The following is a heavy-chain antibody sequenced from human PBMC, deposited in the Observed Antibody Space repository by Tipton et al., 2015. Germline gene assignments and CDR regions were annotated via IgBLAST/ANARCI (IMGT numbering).Heavy chain of an antibody. CDR3: SRDLLFSGTYKGDY. CDR1: GGTFSRYA. J-gene: IGHJ4*02. D-gene: IGHD1-26*01. V-gene: IGHV1-69*01. CDR2: IIPMSDTP. Sequence: QVQLVQSGAEVKKPGSSVKVSCKASGGTFSRYAISWVRQAPGQGLEWMGGIIPMSDTPNYAQKFQGRVTITADESTSTAYMELSSLRSEDTAVYYCSRDLLFSGTYKGDYWGQGTRVTVSP.